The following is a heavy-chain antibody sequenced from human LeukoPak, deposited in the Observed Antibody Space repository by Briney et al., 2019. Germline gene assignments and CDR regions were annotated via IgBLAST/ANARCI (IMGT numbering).Heavy chain of an antibody. D-gene: IGHD6-19*01. CDR3: AREGLAVAVNWFDP. J-gene: IGHJ5*02. CDR2: INHSGST. CDR1: GGSFSGYY. Sequence: SETLSLTCAVYGGSFSGYYWSWIRQPPGKGLEGIGEINHSGSTNYNPSLKSRVTISVDTSKNQFSLKLSSVTAADTAVYYCAREGLAVAVNWFDPWGQGTLVTVSS. V-gene: IGHV4-34*01.